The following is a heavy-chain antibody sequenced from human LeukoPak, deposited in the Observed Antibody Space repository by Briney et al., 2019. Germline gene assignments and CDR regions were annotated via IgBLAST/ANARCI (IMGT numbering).Heavy chain of an antibody. V-gene: IGHV1-69*13. Sequence: GASVKVSCKASGYTFTSYYMHWVRQAPGQGLEWMGGIIPIFGTANYAQKFQGRVTITADESTSTAYMELSSLRSEDTAVYYCAREKYYDFWSGYSWGQGTLVTVSS. J-gene: IGHJ4*02. CDR2: IIPIFGTA. D-gene: IGHD3-3*01. CDR1: GYTFTSYY. CDR3: AREKYYDFWSGYS.